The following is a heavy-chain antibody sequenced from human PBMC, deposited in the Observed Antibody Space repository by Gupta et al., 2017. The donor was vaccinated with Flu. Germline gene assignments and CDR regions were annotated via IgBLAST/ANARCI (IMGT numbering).Heavy chain of an antibody. J-gene: IGHJ3*02. Sequence: QVQVVQSGAEVKKPGVSVKVSCKTSGYTFTGAFIHWVRQAPGQRLEWVGRLNPNSGDTIYAQKFQGRVTMTRDTSISTAYMELSWLRSDDTAVYYCASPVVTRDAFDIWGQGSKVTVSS. CDR3: ASPVVTRDAFDI. D-gene: IGHD4-4*01. CDR2: LNPNSGDT. V-gene: IGHV1-2*06. CDR1: GYTFTGAF.